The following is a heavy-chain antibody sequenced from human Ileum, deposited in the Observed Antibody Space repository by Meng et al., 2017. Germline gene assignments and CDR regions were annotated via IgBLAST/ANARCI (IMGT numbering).Heavy chain of an antibody. CDR3: ASGEVDARLRY. CDR2: INHSVGT. CDR1: GGSFGGFY. V-gene: IGHV4-34*01. J-gene: IGHJ4*02. Sequence: GSLRLSCAVYGGSFGGFYWTWIRQHPGKGLEWIGEINHSVGTSYNPSLKSRVTISVDTSNNQFPLKLSSVTAADTAVYYCASGEVDARLRYWGQGTLVTVSS. D-gene: IGHD1-26*01.